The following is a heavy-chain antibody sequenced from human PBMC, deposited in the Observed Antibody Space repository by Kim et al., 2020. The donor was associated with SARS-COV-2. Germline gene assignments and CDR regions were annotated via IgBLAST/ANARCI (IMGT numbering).Heavy chain of an antibody. CDR1: GDTFSFNSHG. V-gene: IGHV1-69*13. CDR2: ILPKFGKA. D-gene: IGHD1-26*01. CDR3: ARDRHGSYTTGPDAFDF. Sequence: SVKVSCRASGDTFSFNSHGFNWVRQAPGQGLEWMGRILPKFGKADYAETYQGRVSITADESTRTLYLELSSLRSDDSAVYYCARDRHGSYTTGPDAFDFWGQGTLVTVSS. J-gene: IGHJ3*01.